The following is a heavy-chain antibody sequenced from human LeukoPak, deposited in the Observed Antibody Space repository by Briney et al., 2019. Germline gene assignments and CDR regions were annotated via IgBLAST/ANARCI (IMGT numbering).Heavy chain of an antibody. J-gene: IGHJ5*02. CDR3: ARTRFSILPFDP. CDR1: GGSISSYY. V-gene: IGHV4-59*01. Sequence: PSETLSLTCTVSGGSISSYYWNWIRQPPGKGLEWIGYIYYSGSTNYNPSLKSRVTISVDTSKNQFSLKLSSVTAADTAVYYCARTRFSILPFDPWGQGTLVTVSS. CDR2: IYYSGST. D-gene: IGHD2-21*01.